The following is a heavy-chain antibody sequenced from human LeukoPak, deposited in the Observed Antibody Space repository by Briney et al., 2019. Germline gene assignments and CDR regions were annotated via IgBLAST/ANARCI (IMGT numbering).Heavy chain of an antibody. V-gene: IGHV3-30-3*01. CDR2: TSSDLNVK. J-gene: IGHJ4*02. CDR3: AREGYYGSGSPPSLYFDY. D-gene: IGHD3-10*01. Sequence: PAGGSLGLSCAASGFTFRNYVIHWVRQAPGKGLEWVAVTSSDLNVKLYADSVKGRFTISRDNSRSTLYLQMNSLRPEDTATYYCAREGYYGSGSPPSLYFDYWGQGTLVTVSS. CDR1: GFTFRNYV.